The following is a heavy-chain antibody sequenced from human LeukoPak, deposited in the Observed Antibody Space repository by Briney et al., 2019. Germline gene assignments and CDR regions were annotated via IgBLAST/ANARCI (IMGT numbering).Heavy chain of an antibody. CDR1: GGTFSSYA. V-gene: IGHV1-69*05. CDR3: ARDSTDSSSPYFDY. D-gene: IGHD6-6*01. CDR2: IIPIFGTA. J-gene: IGHJ4*02. Sequence: ASVKVSCKASGGTFSSYAISWVRQAPGQGLEWMGRIIPIFGTANYAQKFQGRVTITTDESTGTAYMELSSLRSEDTAVYYCARDSTDSSSPYFDYWGQGTLVTVSS.